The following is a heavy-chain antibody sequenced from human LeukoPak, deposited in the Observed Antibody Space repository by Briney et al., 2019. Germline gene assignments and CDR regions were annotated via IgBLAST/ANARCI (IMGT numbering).Heavy chain of an antibody. CDR1: GFTFSSYS. J-gene: IGHJ3*02. Sequence: GGSLRLSCAASGFTFSSYSMNWVRQAPGKGLEWVSSISSSSSYIYYADSVKGRFTISRDNAKNSLYLQMNSLRAEDTAAYYCAREVGYCSGGSCFHHAFNIWGQGTMVTVSS. V-gene: IGHV3-21*01. CDR2: ISSSSSYI. CDR3: AREVGYCSGGSCFHHAFNI. D-gene: IGHD2-15*01.